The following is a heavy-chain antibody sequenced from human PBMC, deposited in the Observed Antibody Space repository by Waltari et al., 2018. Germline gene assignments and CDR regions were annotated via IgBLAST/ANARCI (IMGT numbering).Heavy chain of an antibody. CDR2: IYHSGST. CDR3: ASHPSGGSIDY. J-gene: IGHJ4*02. D-gene: IGHD1-26*01. Sequence: QVQLQESGPGLVKPSGTLSLTCAVSGGSISSSNWWSWVRQPQGKGLEWIGEIYHSGSTNSNPSLKGRVTISVDKAKNQFSLKLSSVTAADTAVYYCASHPSGGSIDYWGQGTLVTVSS. V-gene: IGHV4-4*02. CDR1: GGSISSSNW.